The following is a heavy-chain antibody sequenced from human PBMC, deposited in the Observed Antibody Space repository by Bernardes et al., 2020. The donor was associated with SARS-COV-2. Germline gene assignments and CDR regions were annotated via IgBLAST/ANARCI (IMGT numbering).Heavy chain of an antibody. D-gene: IGHD6-13*01. Sequence: SEPLSLTCVVSGGSINSHSSYWGWLRQSPGKRLDWIGSIYNDGRTYYNPSLKSRVTLSVDMSKNQFSLRLSSVTAADTAVYYCARYITASGSVWDVFDIWGQGTTVTVSS. V-gene: IGHV4-39*01. CDR1: GGSINSHSSY. CDR2: IYNDGRT. J-gene: IGHJ3*02. CDR3: ARYITASGSVWDVFDI.